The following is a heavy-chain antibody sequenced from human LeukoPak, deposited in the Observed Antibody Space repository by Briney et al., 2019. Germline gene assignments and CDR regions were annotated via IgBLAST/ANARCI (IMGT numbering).Heavy chain of an antibody. CDR1: GFSSSTHW. J-gene: IGHJ4*02. V-gene: IGHV3-74*01. CDR3: GSLTVVAKDH. D-gene: IGHD3-22*01. Sequence: GGSLRLSCAASGFSSSTHWMHWARQAPGKGLVYVAQINSDGSATAYADSVKGRFTISRDNAKNTLYLEMISLRAEDTAVYYCGSLTVVAKDHWGQGTLVTVSS. CDR2: INSDGSAT.